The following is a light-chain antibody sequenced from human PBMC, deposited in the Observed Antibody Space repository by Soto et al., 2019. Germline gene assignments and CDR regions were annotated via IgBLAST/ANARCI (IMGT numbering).Light chain of an antibody. CDR2: GAS. CDR3: QQDNDWLWT. Sequence: ETTLTQSPATLSASRGERVTLSCRATQSVTYNLAWYQQKPGQAPRLLIYGASTRPAGVPARFSGRGSGTEFTLTITSLQSEDFAVYYCQQDNDWLWTFGQGTKVDIK. V-gene: IGKV3-15*01. J-gene: IGKJ1*01. CDR1: QSVTYN.